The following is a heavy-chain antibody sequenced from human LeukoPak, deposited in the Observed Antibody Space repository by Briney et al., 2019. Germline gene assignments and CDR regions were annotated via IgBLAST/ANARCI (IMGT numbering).Heavy chain of an antibody. V-gene: IGHV3-74*01. Sequence: GGSLRLSCAASGFTFSSYWMHWVRQAPGKGLVWVSRINSDGSVTSYADSVKGRFTISRDNSKNTLYLQMNSLRAEDTAVYYCAKDTSGWYYFDYWGQGALVTVSS. CDR1: GFTFSSYW. CDR3: AKDTSGWYYFDY. D-gene: IGHD6-19*01. CDR2: INSDGSVT. J-gene: IGHJ4*02.